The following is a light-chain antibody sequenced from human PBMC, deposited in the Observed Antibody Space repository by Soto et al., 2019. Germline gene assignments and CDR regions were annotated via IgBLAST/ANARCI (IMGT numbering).Light chain of an antibody. V-gene: IGLV1-40*01. CDR2: GNR. J-gene: IGLJ7*01. Sequence: QSVLTQPPSVSGVPGQRVTISCTGNNSNLGAGYDVHWYQQLPGAAPKLVVFGNRNRPSGVPERFSGSKSGTSASLAITGLQAEDEDDYYCQAYDYSLTAFVFGGGTQLTVL. CDR3: QAYDYSLTAFV. CDR1: NSNLGAGYD.